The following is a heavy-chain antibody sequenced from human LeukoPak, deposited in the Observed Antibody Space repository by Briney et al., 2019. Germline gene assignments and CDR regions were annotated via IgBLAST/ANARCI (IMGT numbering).Heavy chain of an antibody. CDR1: GFTFSSYG. V-gene: IGHV3-30*02. Sequence: PGGSLRLSCAASGFTFSSYGMHWVRQAPGKGLEWVAFIRYDGSNKYYADSVKGRFTISRDNSKNTLYLQMNSLRAEDTAVYYCAKDLRSMVRDQYYFDYWGQGTLVTVSS. J-gene: IGHJ4*02. CDR2: IRYDGSNK. D-gene: IGHD3-10*01. CDR3: AKDLRSMVRDQYYFDY.